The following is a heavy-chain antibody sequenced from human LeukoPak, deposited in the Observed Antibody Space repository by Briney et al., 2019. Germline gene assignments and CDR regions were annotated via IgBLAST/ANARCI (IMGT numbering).Heavy chain of an antibody. V-gene: IGHV1-58*02. Sequence: SVKVSCKASGFTFSSSAMQWVRQARGQRLEWIGWIVAGSGKSNYAQKFQERVTITRDMSTSTAYMELSSLRSEDTAVYYCARTTEAHSWQTRYFSYYMDVWGKGTTVTVSS. CDR1: GFTFSSSA. CDR2: IVAGSGKS. CDR3: ARTTEAHSWQTRYFSYYMDV. J-gene: IGHJ6*03. D-gene: IGHD1-1*01.